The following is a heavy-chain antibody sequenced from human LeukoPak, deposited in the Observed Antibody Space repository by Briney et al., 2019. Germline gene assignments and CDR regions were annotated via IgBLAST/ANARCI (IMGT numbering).Heavy chain of an antibody. CDR3: ARVYSSGWYLGDY. Sequence: SQTLSLTCTVSGDSISSRSYYWSWIRQPPGKGLEWIGEINHSGSTNYNPSLKSRVTISVDTSKKQFSLKLSSVTAADTAVYYCARVYSSGWYLGDYWGQGTLVTVSS. J-gene: IGHJ4*02. D-gene: IGHD6-19*01. V-gene: IGHV4-39*07. CDR1: GDSISSRSYY. CDR2: INHSGST.